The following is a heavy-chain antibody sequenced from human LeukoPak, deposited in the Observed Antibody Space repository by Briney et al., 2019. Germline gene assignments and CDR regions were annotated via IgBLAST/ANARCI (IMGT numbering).Heavy chain of an antibody. V-gene: IGHV4-38-2*02. J-gene: IGHJ4*02. CDR2: IYYRGST. CDR3: ARETRNYYDSSGYYLVDH. D-gene: IGHD3-22*01. Sequence: PETLSLTCTVSGYSISSGYYWGWIRQSPGKGLEWIGNIYYRGSTYYNPSLKSRVTISADTSKNQFSLKLSSVTAADTAVYYCARETRNYYDSSGYYLVDHWGQGTLITVSS. CDR1: GYSISSGYY.